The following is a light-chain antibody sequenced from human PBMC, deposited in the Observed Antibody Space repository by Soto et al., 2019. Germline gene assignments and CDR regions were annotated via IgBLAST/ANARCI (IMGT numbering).Light chain of an antibody. CDR2: GAS. CDR3: QQYGSSPWWT. J-gene: IGKJ1*01. Sequence: EIVLTQSPGTLSLSPGERATLSCRASQSVSSSYLALYQQKPRQAPRLLIYGASSRATRIPDRFSGSGSGTDFTLTISRLEPEDFAVHYCQQYGSSPWWTFGQGTKVEIK. CDR1: QSVSSSY. V-gene: IGKV3-20*01.